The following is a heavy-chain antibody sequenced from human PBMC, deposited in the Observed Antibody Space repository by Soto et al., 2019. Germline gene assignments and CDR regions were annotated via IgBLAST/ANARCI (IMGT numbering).Heavy chain of an antibody. V-gene: IGHV4-34*01. CDR1: CGSFSGYY. D-gene: IGHD2-2*01. Sequence: SETLSLTCAFYCGSFSGYYWTWIRQSPEKGLEWIGEVNHSGTTYYNPSLKTRVTISVHTPKNQFSLKMSSVTAADTAVYYCARGIGYCSSINCYSSRRLRFDSWGQGTLVTVSS. CDR3: ARGIGYCSSINCYSSRRLRFDS. J-gene: IGHJ4*02. CDR2: VNHSGTT.